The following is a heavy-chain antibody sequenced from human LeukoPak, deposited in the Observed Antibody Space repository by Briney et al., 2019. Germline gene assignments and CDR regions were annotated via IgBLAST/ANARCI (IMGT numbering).Heavy chain of an antibody. CDR3: VTIKRGNIYGYFDF. Sequence: PSQTLSLTCTVSGVSLSSHYWSWIRQPPGKGLEWIAYMYDSWSTKDNPSLKSRGTLSADTSNNQFSLRLSSVTAADTAVYYCVTIKRGNIYGYFDFWGQGILVTVSS. D-gene: IGHD5-18*01. CDR1: GVSLSSHY. CDR2: MYDSWST. V-gene: IGHV4-59*11. J-gene: IGHJ4*02.